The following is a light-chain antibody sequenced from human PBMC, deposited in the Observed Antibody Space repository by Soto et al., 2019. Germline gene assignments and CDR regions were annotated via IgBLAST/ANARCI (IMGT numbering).Light chain of an antibody. CDR2: DTT. CDR3: LLSYNGAPAV. CDR1: IDTVTTSHW. Sequence: QAVVTQESSLTVSPGGQVTLTCDSSIDTVTTSHWPYWFQQKPGHAPKTLIYDTTNRHPWTPARFSGSILGGKAALILSGAQPEDEAEYYCLLSYNGAPAVFGGGTQLTVL. V-gene: IGLV7-46*01. J-gene: IGLJ7*01.